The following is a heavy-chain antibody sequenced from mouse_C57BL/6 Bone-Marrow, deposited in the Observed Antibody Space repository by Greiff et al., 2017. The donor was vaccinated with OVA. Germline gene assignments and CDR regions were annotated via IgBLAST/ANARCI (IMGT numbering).Heavy chain of an antibody. CDR2: ISSGGSCT. D-gene: IGHD1-1*01. J-gene: IGHJ2*01. CDR1: GFTFSSYG. CDR3: ARHYYGSSYY. Sequence: DVKLVESGGDLVKPGGSLKLSCAASGFTFSSYGMSWVRQTPDKRLEWVATISSGGSCTYYPDSVKGRFTISRDNAKNTLYLQMSSLKSEDTAMYYCARHYYGSSYYWGQGTTLTVSS. V-gene: IGHV5-6*02.